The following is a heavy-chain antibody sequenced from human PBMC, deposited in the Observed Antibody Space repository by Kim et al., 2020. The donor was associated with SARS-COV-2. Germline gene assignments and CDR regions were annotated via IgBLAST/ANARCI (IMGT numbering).Heavy chain of an antibody. CDR3: AKEIADGLPLER. CDR2: VGSDGNLQ. D-gene: IGHD1-1*01. V-gene: IGHV3-30*18. Sequence: GGSLRLSCAASGFTFSSYGMHWVRQAPGKGLDWVAVVGSDGNLQFYADSAKGRFTISRDNSRNTLFLQMNSLRVEDTAVYYCAKEIADGLPLERWGQGTLVTVSS. CDR1: GFTFSSYG. J-gene: IGHJ4*02.